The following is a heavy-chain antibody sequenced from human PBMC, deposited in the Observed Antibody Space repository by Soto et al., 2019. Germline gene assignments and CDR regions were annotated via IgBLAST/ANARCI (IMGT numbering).Heavy chain of an antibody. V-gene: IGHV3-53*01. CDR3: ARGGRGYSHGYRGQYGMDV. Sequence: EVQLVESGGGLIQPGGSLRLSCAASGFTVNSNYMSWVRQAPGKGLEWVSVIYSAGSTYYADSVKGRFTISRDNSKNTLYLQMNSLRVEDTAVYYCARGGRGYSHGYRGQYGMDVWGQGTTVTVSS. J-gene: IGHJ6*02. CDR1: GFTVNSNY. CDR2: IYSAGST. D-gene: IGHD5-18*01.